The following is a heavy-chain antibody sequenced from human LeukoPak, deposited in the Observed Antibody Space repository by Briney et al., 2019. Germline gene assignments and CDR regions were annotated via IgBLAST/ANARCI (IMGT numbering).Heavy chain of an antibody. Sequence: SETLSLTCAVYGGSFSGYCWSWIRQPPGKGLEWIGEINHSGSTNYNPSLKSRVTISVDTSKNQFSLKLSSVTAADTAVYYCARAHYDYVWGSYPNAFDIWGQGTMVTVSS. D-gene: IGHD3-16*02. CDR1: GGSFSGYC. J-gene: IGHJ3*02. CDR2: INHSGST. CDR3: ARAHYDYVWGSYPNAFDI. V-gene: IGHV4-34*01.